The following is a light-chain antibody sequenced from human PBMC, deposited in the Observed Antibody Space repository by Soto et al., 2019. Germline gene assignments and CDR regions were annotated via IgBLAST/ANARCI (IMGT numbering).Light chain of an antibody. Sequence: DIKMTQSPSTLSASVGDRVTITCRASQSISSWLAWYQQKPGKAPKLLIYDASSLESGVPSRFSGSGSGTEFTLTISSLQPDDFATYYCQHFNSYPWTFGQGTKVDI. CDR3: QHFNSYPWT. J-gene: IGKJ1*01. CDR1: QSISSW. V-gene: IGKV1-5*01. CDR2: DAS.